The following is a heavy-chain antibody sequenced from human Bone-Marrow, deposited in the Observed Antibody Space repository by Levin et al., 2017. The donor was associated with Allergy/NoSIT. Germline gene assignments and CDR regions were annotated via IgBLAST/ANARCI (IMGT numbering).Heavy chain of an antibody. Sequence: SETLSLTCTVSGDSIPNGADYWSWIRQPPGKGLEWIGYILDVGNSYSNPSLKSRLFMSVDTSKNQFSLKLTSVTAADTAVYYCARVRLAPGGHYYYYSMDVWGPGTTVTVS. D-gene: IGHD6-13*01. V-gene: IGHV4-30-4*01. CDR1: GDSIPNGADY. CDR2: ILDVGNS. J-gene: IGHJ6*02. CDR3: ARVRLAPGGHYYYYSMDV.